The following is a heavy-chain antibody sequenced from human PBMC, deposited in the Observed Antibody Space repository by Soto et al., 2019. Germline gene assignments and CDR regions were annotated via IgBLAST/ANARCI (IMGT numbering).Heavy chain of an antibody. D-gene: IGHD2-15*01. CDR1: GGTFSSYA. V-gene: IGHV1-69*13. Sequence: SVKVSCKASGGTFSSYAISWVRQAPGQGLEWMGGIIPIFGTANYAQKFQGRVTITADESTSTAYMELSSLRSEDTAVYYCAEGGYCSGGSCYSLEVYYYYGMDVWGQGTTVTVYS. CDR2: IIPIFGTA. J-gene: IGHJ6*02. CDR3: AEGGYCSGGSCYSLEVYYYYGMDV.